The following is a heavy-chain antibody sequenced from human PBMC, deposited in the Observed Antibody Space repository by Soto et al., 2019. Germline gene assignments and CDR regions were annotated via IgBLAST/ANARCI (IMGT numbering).Heavy chain of an antibody. D-gene: IGHD2-2*02. CDR3: ARYCSSTSCYTYYYGMDV. CDR2: ISSSDSYI. V-gene: IGHV3-21*01. CDR1: GFTFSSYS. J-gene: IGHJ6*02. Sequence: GGSLRLSCAASGFTFSSYSMNWVRQAPGQGLEWVSSISSSDSYIYYADSVKGRFTISRDNAKNSLYLQMNSLRAEDTAVYYCARYCSSTSCYTYYYGMDVWGQGITVTVSS.